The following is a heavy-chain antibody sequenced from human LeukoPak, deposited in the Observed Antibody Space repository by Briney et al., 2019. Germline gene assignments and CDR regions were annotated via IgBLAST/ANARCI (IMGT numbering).Heavy chain of an antibody. CDR2: ISGSGGST. J-gene: IGHJ4*02. V-gene: IGHV3-23*01. Sequence: EPGGTLRLSCAASGFTFSSYGMSWVRQAPGKGLEWVPAISGSGGSTYYADSVKGRFTISRDNSKNTLYLQMNSLRAEDTAVYYCAFRIQLCYNWGQGTLVTVSS. D-gene: IGHD5-18*01. CDR1: GFTFSSYG. CDR3: AFRIQLCYN.